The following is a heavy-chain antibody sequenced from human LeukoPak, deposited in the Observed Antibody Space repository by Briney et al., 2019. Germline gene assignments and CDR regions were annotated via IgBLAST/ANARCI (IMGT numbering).Heavy chain of an antibody. D-gene: IGHD4-23*01. J-gene: IGHJ4*02. V-gene: IGHV4-59*08. CDR3: ARAPFIQSDFGGTFDY. CDR2: IYYSGST. Sequence: SETLSLTCTVSGGSISSYYWSWIRQPPGKGLEWIGYIYYSGSTYYNPSLKSRVTISIDASKNQFSLKLSSVTAADTAVYYCARAPFIQSDFGGTFDYWGQGTLVTVSS. CDR1: GGSISSYY.